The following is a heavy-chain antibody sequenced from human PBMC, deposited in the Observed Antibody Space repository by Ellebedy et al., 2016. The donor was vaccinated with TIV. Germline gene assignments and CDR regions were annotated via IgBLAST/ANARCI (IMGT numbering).Heavy chain of an antibody. Sequence: AASVKVSCKASGGTFSSYAISWVRQAPGQGLEWMGIINPSGGSTSYAQKLQGRVTMTRDTSTSTVYMELSSLRSEDTAVYYCARWESDTAMVHGGGFDYWGQGTLVTVSS. J-gene: IGHJ4*02. CDR1: GGTFSSYA. D-gene: IGHD5-18*01. CDR2: INPSGGST. CDR3: ARWESDTAMVHGGGFDY. V-gene: IGHV1-46*04.